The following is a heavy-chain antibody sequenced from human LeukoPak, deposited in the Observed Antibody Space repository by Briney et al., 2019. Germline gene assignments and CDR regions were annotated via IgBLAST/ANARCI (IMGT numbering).Heavy chain of an antibody. CDR3: AREGSSSGWYDYYYYGMDV. J-gene: IGHJ6*02. Sequence: PGGSLRLSCAASGFTFSSYGMHWVRQAPGKGLEWVAVMWYDGSNKYADSVKGRFTISRDNSKNTLYLQMNSLRAEDTAVYYCAREGSSSGWYDYYYYGMDVWGQGTTVTVSS. V-gene: IGHV3-33*01. D-gene: IGHD6-19*01. CDR2: MWYDGSNK. CDR1: GFTFSSYG.